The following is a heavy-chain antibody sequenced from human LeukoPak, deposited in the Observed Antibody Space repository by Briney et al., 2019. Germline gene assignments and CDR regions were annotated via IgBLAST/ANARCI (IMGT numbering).Heavy chain of an antibody. CDR3: ARLSNPSHYYYYGLDV. CDR2: VDYSGST. CDR1: GGSISSSSYY. Sequence: SETLSLTCSVSGGSISSSSYYWGWIRQPPGKGLEWIGSVDYSGSTYYNPSLKSRVTISVDTSKNRFSLKLNSVTAADTAVYYCARLSNPSHYYYYGLDVWGQGTTVTVSS. D-gene: IGHD4-11*01. V-gene: IGHV4-39*01. J-gene: IGHJ6*02.